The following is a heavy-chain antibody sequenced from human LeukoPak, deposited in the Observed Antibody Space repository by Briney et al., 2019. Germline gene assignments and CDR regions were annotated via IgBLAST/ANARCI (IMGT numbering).Heavy chain of an antibody. J-gene: IGHJ4*02. Sequence: ASVKVSCKASGYTFTSYAMNWVRQAPGQGLEWMGWINTNTGNPTYAQGFTGRFVFSLDTSVSMAYLQISSLKAEDTAVYYCARSLGSHNYQPHCFDYWGQGTLVTVSS. V-gene: IGHV7-4-1*04. CDR2: INTNTGNP. D-gene: IGHD5-24*01. CDR3: ARSLGSHNYQPHCFDY. CDR1: GYTFTSYA.